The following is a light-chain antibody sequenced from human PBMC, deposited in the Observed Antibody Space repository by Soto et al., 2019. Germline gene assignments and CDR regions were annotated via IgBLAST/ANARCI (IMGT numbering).Light chain of an antibody. J-gene: IGKJ4*02. Sequence: EIVMTQSPATLSVSPGERATLSCRASQNAGSNLAWYQQKPGQAPRLLIYGASTRATGSPPRFSGSGSGTDFTLIISSLQSGDFSIYFCQQYNNWPRSTFGGGTKVEIK. CDR3: QQYNNWPRST. V-gene: IGKV3-15*01. CDR2: GAS. CDR1: QNAGSN.